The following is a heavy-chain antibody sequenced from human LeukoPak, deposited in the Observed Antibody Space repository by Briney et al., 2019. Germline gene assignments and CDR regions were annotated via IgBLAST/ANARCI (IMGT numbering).Heavy chain of an antibody. CDR2: IYYSETP. CDR3: ARTYSGSRGWFDL. D-gene: IGHD6-13*01. V-gene: IGHV4-59*13. Sequence: SETLSLTCAVYGGSFSGYYWSWIRQPPGKGLEWIGYIYYSETPNYNPSLKSRVTISEDMSKNQFSLKLYSVTAADTAVYYCARTYSGSRGWFDLWGQGTQVTVSS. CDR1: GGSFSGYY. J-gene: IGHJ5*02.